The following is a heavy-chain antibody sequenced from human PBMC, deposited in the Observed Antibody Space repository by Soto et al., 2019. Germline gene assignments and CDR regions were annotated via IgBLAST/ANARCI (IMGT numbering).Heavy chain of an antibody. Sequence: QVHLQESGPGLVKPSGTLSLTCDVSGASISSVYWWSWVRQSPGKGLEWIGEISQRGSANYSPSLKSRVTVSLDTSKSPFSMRLTAVSAADTAVYYCARYSAISGTYYFDYWGQGTLVTVSS. CDR2: ISQRGSA. D-gene: IGHD6-13*01. J-gene: IGHJ4*02. CDR3: ARYSAISGTYYFDY. CDR1: GASISSVYW. V-gene: IGHV4-4*02.